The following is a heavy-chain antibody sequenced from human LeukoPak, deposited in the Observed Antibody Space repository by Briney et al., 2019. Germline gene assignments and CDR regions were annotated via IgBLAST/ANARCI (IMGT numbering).Heavy chain of an antibody. D-gene: IGHD6-19*01. Sequence: GGSLRLSCAASGFTFSNYGMHWVRQAPGKGLEWVANIKEDGSEKYYVDSVKGRFTISRDNAKNSLYLQMNSLRAEDTAVYYCASQFWWAAVAGTALDSWGQGTRVTVSS. V-gene: IGHV3-7*03. CDR3: ASQFWWAAVAGTALDS. CDR1: GFTFSNYG. J-gene: IGHJ4*02. CDR2: IKEDGSEK.